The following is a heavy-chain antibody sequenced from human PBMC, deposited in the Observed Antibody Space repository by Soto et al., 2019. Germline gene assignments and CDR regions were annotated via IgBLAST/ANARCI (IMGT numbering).Heavy chain of an antibody. J-gene: IGHJ6*02. CDR3: ARDRPSGLWSFPYGMDV. CDR2: ISAYNGNT. Sequence: QVQLVQSGAEVKKPGASVKVSCKASGYTFTSYGISWVRQAPGQGLEWMGWISAYNGNTNYAQKLQGRVTMTTDTSTSTAYIELRSLRSDDTAVYYCARDRPSGLWSFPYGMDVWGQGTTVTVSS. CDR1: GYTFTSYG. D-gene: IGHD3-10*01. V-gene: IGHV1-18*04.